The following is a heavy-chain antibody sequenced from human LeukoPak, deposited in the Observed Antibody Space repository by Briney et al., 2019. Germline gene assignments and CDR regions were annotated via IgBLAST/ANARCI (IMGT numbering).Heavy chain of an antibody. CDR1: GFTVSSNY. V-gene: IGHV3-53*01. CDR2: IYSGGGT. J-gene: IGHJ4*02. D-gene: IGHD3-10*01. Sequence: GGSLRLSCAASGFTVSSNYMTWVRQAPGKGLEWVSVIYSGGGTYYADSVKGRFTISRDNSKNTLYLQMNSLRAEDTAVYCCATRKSRYGGDYWGQGTLVTVSS. CDR3: ATRKSRYGGDY.